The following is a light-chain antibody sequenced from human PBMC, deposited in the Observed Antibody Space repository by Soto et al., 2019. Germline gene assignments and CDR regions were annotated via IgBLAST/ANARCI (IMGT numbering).Light chain of an antibody. Sequence: QSALTQPPSVSGSPGQSVTISCTGTSTNIGGDNYVYWYQQHPGKAPKLMIYDVINRPSGVANRFSGSKSGNTASLPISGLQAEEDDDYYCSSYTNSSPSPDVFGGGTKLTVL. J-gene: IGLJ2*01. CDR1: STNIGGDNY. V-gene: IGLV2-14*01. CDR2: DVI. CDR3: SSYTNSSPSPDV.